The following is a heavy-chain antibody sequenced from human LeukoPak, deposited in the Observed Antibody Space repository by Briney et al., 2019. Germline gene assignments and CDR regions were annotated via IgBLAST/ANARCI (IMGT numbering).Heavy chain of an antibody. V-gene: IGHV4-59*01. D-gene: IGHD5-18*01. Sequence: TSETLSLTCTVSGGSISSYYWSWIRQPPGKGLEWIGYIYYSGSTNYNPSLKSRVTISVDTSKNQFSLKLSSVTAADTAVYYCARVRRGYSYGYIDYWGQGTLVTVSS. CDR1: GGSISSYY. CDR3: ARVRRGYSYGYIDY. CDR2: IYYSGST. J-gene: IGHJ4*02.